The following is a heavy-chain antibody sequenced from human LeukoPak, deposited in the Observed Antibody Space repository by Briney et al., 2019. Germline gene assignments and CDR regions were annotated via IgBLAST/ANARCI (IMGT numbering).Heavy chain of an antibody. V-gene: IGHV3-30*03. Sequence: GGSLRLSCAASGFTFSSYGMHWVRQAPGKGLEWVAVISYDGSNKYYADSVKGRFTISRDNSKNTLYLQMNSLSAEDTAVYYCATDEYQLLSPLFDYWGQGTLVTVSS. CDR3: ATDEYQLLSPLFDY. CDR1: GFTFSSYG. J-gene: IGHJ4*02. CDR2: ISYDGSNK. D-gene: IGHD2-2*01.